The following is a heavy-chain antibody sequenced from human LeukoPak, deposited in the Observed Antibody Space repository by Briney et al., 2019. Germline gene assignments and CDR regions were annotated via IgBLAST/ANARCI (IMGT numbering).Heavy chain of an antibody. J-gene: IGHJ3*02. CDR3: ARRPTIYDSSGYPDAFDI. CDR1: GGSISSSSYY. Sequence: SETLSLTCTVSGGSISSSSYYWGWIRQPPGKGLEWIGSIYYSGSTYYNPSLKSRVTISVDTSKNQFSLKLSSVTAADTAVYYCARRPTIYDSSGYPDAFDIWGQGTMVTVSS. D-gene: IGHD3-22*01. CDR2: IYYSGST. V-gene: IGHV4-39*07.